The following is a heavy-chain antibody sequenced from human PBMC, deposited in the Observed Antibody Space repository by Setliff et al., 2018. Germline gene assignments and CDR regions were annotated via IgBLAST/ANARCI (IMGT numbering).Heavy chain of an antibody. Sequence: KASETLSLTCTVSGGSISSYYWSWIRQPPWKGLEWIGYIYTSGTTYYTPSLKSRATMSIDTSKDQFYLKLRSVTAADAAVYYCARQLRTGTLAGGPPESWGQGTLVTVSS. CDR3: ARQLRTGTLAGGPPES. V-gene: IGHV4-4*08. D-gene: IGHD1-1*01. J-gene: IGHJ5*02. CDR1: GGSISSYY. CDR2: IYTSGTT.